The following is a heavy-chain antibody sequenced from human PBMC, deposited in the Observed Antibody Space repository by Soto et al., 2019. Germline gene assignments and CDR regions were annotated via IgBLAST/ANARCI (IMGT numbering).Heavy chain of an antibody. D-gene: IGHD3-10*01. CDR3: AKGFGGRLYGPGSDAFDD. J-gene: IGHJ4*02. CDR2: INHSGST. CDR1: GGSLSGYS. Sequence: QVRLQHWGAGLLKPSETLSRTCAVYGGSLSGYSWSWIGQPPGRGLEWIGEINHSGSTNYNPSLKSRVTISVDTPKNQFSLNLTSVTAADTAVYYCAKGFGGRLYGPGSDAFDDWGQGILVTVSS. V-gene: IGHV4-34*01.